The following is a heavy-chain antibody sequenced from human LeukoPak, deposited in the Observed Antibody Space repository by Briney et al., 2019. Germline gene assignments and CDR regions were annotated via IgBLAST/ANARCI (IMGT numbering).Heavy chain of an antibody. V-gene: IGHV1-2*02. CDR2: INPNSGGT. Sequence: ASVKVSCKASGYTFTGYYMHGVGQAPGQGREWMGWINPNSGGTNYAQKFQGRVTMTRGTPIRPAYMELSSLRSDDTAVYYCARARLPKGWAYYHYYMDVWGKATTATVSS. J-gene: IGHJ6*03. CDR3: ARARLPKGWAYYHYYMDV. CDR1: GYTFTGYY. D-gene: IGHD5-24*01.